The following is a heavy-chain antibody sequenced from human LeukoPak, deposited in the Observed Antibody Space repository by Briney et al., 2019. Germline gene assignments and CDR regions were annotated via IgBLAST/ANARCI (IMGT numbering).Heavy chain of an antibody. CDR3: AREDILRFDP. CDR1: GFTLKSYA. CDR2: ISGSGGSK. J-gene: IGHJ5*02. V-gene: IGHV3-23*01. Sequence: GGSLRLSCGAWGFTLKSYAMRGVGRARGRGGEGVSGISGSGGSKYYAVSVKGRLTISRDNSKNALYLQMNSQRAEDTAVYYCAREDILRFDPWGQGTLVTVSS. D-gene: IGHD2-15*01.